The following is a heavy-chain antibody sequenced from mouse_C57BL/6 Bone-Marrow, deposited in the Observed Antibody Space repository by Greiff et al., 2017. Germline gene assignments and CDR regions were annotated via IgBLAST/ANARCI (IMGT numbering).Heavy chain of an antibody. Sequence: EVQLVESEGGLVQPGSSMKLSCTASGFTFSDYYMAWVRQVPEKGLEWVANINYDGSSTYYLDSLKSRFIISRDNAKNILYLQMSSLKSEDTATYYCARPYYYGSSYDYWGQGTTLTVSS. V-gene: IGHV5-16*01. J-gene: IGHJ2*01. CDR2: INYDGSST. CDR3: ARPYYYGSSYDY. CDR1: GFTFSDYY. D-gene: IGHD1-1*01.